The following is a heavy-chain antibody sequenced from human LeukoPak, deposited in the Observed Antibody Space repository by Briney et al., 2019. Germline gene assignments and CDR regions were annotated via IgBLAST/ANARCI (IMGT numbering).Heavy chain of an antibody. Sequence: GGSLRLSCSASGFTFTNAWMSWVRQAPGKGLEWVGRIESTAVGGTADYAAPVRGRFTISRDDSKNTLYLQMNSLKIEDTGVYDCTTDFDMWGQGTMVTVSS. CDR1: GFTFTNAW. J-gene: IGHJ3*02. CDR3: TTDFDM. V-gene: IGHV3-15*04. CDR2: IESTAVGGTA.